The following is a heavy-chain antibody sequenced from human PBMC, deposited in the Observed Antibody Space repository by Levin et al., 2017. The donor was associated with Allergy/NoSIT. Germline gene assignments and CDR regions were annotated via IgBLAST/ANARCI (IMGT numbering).Heavy chain of an antibody. CDR3: ARAGYDFWSGSNWFDH. V-gene: IGHV4-31*03. D-gene: IGHD3-3*01. J-gene: IGHJ5*02. CDR2: IYYSGST. Sequence: SETLSLTCTVSGGSISSGGYYWSWIRQHPWKGLEWIGYIYYSGSTYYNPSLKSRITISVDTSNNQFSLNLTSVTAADTAVYFCARAGYDFWSGSNWFDHWGQGTLVTVSS. CDR1: GGSISSGGYY.